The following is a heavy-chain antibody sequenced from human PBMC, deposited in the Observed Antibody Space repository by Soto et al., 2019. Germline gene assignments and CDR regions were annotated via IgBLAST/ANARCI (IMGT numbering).Heavy chain of an antibody. CDR1: GDSISSGGCY. V-gene: IGHV4-31*03. J-gene: IGHJ4*02. D-gene: IGHD1-26*01. CDR3: ASRAVGNPPAY. CDR2: MSYGGST. Sequence: QVQLQESGPGLVKPSQTLSLTCTVSGDSISSGGCYWSWIRQHPGTGLEWVGDMSYGGSTFSNPSLRSRVSISLDTSKNQFSLQLNSVTAADTAVYYCASRAVGNPPAYWGQGTLVTVSS.